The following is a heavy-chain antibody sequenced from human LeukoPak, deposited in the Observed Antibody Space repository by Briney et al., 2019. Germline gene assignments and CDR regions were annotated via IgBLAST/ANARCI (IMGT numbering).Heavy chain of an antibody. CDR3: AKDDGLAAAGTSFDY. J-gene: IGHJ4*02. CDR2: IWYDGSKK. Sequence: GRSLRLSCAASGLTFSNYGMHWVRQAPGKGLEWVAVIWYDGSKKYYADSVKGRFTISRDNSKNTMDLQMNSLRAEDTAVYYCAKDDGLAAAGTSFDYWGQGTLVTVSS. D-gene: IGHD6-13*01. V-gene: IGHV3-33*06. CDR1: GLTFSNYG.